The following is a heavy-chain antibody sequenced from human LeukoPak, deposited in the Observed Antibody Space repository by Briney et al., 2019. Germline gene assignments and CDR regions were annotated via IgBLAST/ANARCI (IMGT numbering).Heavy chain of an antibody. V-gene: IGHV3-7*01. CDR3: AQGAMVRGAYYLDY. J-gene: IGHJ4*02. Sequence: PGGSLRLSCAASGFTFSNYWMSWVRQAPGKGLEWVANIKQDGSEKYYVDSVKGRFTISRDNAKNSLYLQMNSLRAEDTAVYYCAQGAMVRGAYYLDYWGQGTLVTVSS. CDR2: IKQDGSEK. CDR1: GFTFSNYW. D-gene: IGHD3-10*01.